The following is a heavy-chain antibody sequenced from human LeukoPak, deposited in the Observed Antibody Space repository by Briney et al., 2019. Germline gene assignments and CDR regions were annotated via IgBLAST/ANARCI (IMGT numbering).Heavy chain of an antibody. Sequence: GGSLRLSCAASGFSFDDYAMHWVRQAPGKGLEWVSLISGDGYATYYADSVKGRFTISRDNSKNSLYLRMTSLRTEDTALYYCAKDKSPGYKWGAFDIWGQGKMVTVSS. CDR2: ISGDGYAT. CDR3: AKDKSPGYKWGAFDI. CDR1: GFSFDDYA. V-gene: IGHV3-43*02. D-gene: IGHD5-24*01. J-gene: IGHJ3*02.